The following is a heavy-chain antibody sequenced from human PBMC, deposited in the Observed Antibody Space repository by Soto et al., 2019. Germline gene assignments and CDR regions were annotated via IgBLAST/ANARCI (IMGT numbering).Heavy chain of an antibody. Sequence: SETLSLTCAVYGGSFSGYYWSWIRQPPGKGLEWIGEINHSGSTNYNPSLKSRVTISVDTSKNQFSLKLSSVTAADTAVYYCARGRYCSGGSCVPFDYWGQGALVTVSS. D-gene: IGHD2-15*01. J-gene: IGHJ4*02. V-gene: IGHV4-34*01. CDR1: GGSFSGYY. CDR2: INHSGST. CDR3: ARGRYCSGGSCVPFDY.